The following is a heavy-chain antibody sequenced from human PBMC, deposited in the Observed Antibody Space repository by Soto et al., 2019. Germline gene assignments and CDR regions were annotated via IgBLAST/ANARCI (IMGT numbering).Heavy chain of an antibody. J-gene: IGHJ4*02. Sequence: EVQLVESGGGLVQPGRSLRLSCAASGFTFDDYAMHWVRQAPGKGLEWVSGISWNSGTIAYADSVEGRFTISRDNAKNSLYLPMNSLRAEDTALYYCAKDIAARPPYYCDYWGQGTLVTVSS. V-gene: IGHV3-9*01. CDR3: AKDIAARPPYYCDY. CDR1: GFTFDDYA. D-gene: IGHD6-6*01. CDR2: ISWNSGTI.